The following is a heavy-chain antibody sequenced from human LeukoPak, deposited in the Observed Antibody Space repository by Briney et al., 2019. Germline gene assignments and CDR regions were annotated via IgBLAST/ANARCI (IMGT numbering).Heavy chain of an antibody. Sequence: GGSLRLSCAGSGFTFSTYAMTWVRQAPGKGLEWVSTITDSIYGTFYADSVRGRFTISRDNSKNTLFLQMNSLRAEDTAIYYCARVYPGGYGSGSYYNGFYYFDSWGQGTLVTVSS. J-gene: IGHJ4*02. V-gene: IGHV3-23*01. CDR3: ARVYPGGYGSGSYYNGFYYFDS. D-gene: IGHD3-10*01. CDR2: ITDSIYGT. CDR1: GFTFSTYA.